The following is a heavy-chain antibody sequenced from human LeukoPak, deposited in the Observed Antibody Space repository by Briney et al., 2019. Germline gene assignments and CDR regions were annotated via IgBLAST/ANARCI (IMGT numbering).Heavy chain of an antibody. J-gene: IGHJ5*02. CDR3: ARRAIFGVVKRKWFDP. CDR2: IYYSGST. Sequence: SETLSLTCTVSGGSISSGGYYWSWIRQHPGKGLEWIGYIYYSGSTYYNPSLKSRVTISVDTSKNQFSLKLSSVTAADTAVYYCARRAIFGVVKRKWFDPWGQGTLVTVSS. D-gene: IGHD3-3*01. V-gene: IGHV4-31*03. CDR1: GGSISSGGYY.